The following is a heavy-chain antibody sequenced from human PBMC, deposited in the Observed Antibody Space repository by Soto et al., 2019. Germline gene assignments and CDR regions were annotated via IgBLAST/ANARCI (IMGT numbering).Heavy chain of an antibody. CDR2: IYYSGST. D-gene: IGHD3-3*01. CDR3: ARSPSYYDFWRGYYNDIDPFDY. Sequence: PSETLSLTCTVSGGSISSYYWSWIRQPPGKGLEWIGYIYYSGSTNYNPSLKSRVTISVDTSKNQFSLKLSSVTAADTAVYYCARSPSYYDFWRGYYNDIDPFDYWGQGTLVTVSS. J-gene: IGHJ4*02. CDR1: GGSISSYY. V-gene: IGHV4-59*08.